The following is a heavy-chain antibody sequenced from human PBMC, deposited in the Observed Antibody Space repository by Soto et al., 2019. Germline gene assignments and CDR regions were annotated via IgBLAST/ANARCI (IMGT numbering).Heavy chain of an antibody. V-gene: IGHV1-46*01. CDR1: GYLFTAYS. CDR3: ARGYCGGDCYSRDNWFDP. Sequence: ASVKVSCKASGYLFTAYSMHWVRLAPGQGLEWMGVVNPSGGSTKYAQNFQGRVTMTRDTSTTTIYMELNSLRAEDTAVYYCARGYCGGDCYSRDNWFDPWGQGTLVTVSS. D-gene: IGHD2-21*02. CDR2: VNPSGGST. J-gene: IGHJ5*02.